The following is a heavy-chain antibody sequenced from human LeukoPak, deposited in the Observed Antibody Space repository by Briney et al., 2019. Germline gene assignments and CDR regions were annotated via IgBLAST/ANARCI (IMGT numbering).Heavy chain of an antibody. J-gene: IGHJ4*02. V-gene: IGHV3-21*01. D-gene: IGHD5-18*01. CDR2: ISSSSSYI. CDR3: ARDRSHGFGF. CDR1: GFTFSSYS. Sequence: GGSLRLSCAASGFTFSSYSMNWVRQAPGKGLEWVSSISSSSSYIYYADSVKGRFTISRDNAKNSLYLQMNSLRAEGTAVYYCARDRSHGFGFWGQGTLVTVSS.